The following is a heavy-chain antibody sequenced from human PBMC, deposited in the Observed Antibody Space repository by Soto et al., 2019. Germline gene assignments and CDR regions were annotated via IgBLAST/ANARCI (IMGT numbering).Heavy chain of an antibody. D-gene: IGHD4-17*01. CDR2: ISSSSRNI. J-gene: IGHJ6*02. Sequence: GGSLRLSCVDSGFTFSRYSMNWVRQAPGKGLEWVSYISSSSRNIYYADSVKGRFTISRDNSKNTLYLQMNSLRAEDTAVYYCARDGAIYGDYAYYYYGMDVWDQGTTVTVSS. CDR3: ARDGAIYGDYAYYYYGMDV. V-gene: IGHV3-48*01. CDR1: GFTFSRYS.